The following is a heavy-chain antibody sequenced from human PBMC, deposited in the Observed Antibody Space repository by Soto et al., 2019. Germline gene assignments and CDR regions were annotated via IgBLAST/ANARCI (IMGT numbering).Heavy chain of an antibody. CDR2: ISAYNGNT. CDR1: GYTFTSYG. CDR3: ARDQSVAAAGNALLDY. V-gene: IGHV1-18*01. Sequence: ASVKVSCKASGYTFTSYGISWMRQAPGQGLEWMGWISAYNGNTNYAQKLQGRVTMTTDTSTSTAYMGLRSLRSDDTAVYYCARDQSVAAAGNALLDYWGQGTLVTVSS. J-gene: IGHJ4*02. D-gene: IGHD6-13*01.